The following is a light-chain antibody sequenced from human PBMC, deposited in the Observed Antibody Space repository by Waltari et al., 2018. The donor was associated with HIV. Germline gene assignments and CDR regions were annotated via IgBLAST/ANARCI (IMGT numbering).Light chain of an antibody. Sequence: QSALTQPPSASGSPGQSVTISCTGTSSDVGGYNYVSWYQQHPGKAPKLMIYEVSTRPSGVPDRFAGDKSGNADSLTVSGLQAEDEADYDCNSYAGSNKVVFGGGTKVTVL. J-gene: IGLJ2*01. CDR2: EVS. CDR3: NSYAGSNKVV. V-gene: IGLV2-8*01. CDR1: SSDVGGYNY.